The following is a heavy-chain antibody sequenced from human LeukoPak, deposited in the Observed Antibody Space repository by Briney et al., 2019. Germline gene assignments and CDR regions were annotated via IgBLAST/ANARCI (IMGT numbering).Heavy chain of an antibody. CDR1: GYSINSGYY. D-gene: IGHD4-17*01. Sequence: SETLSLTCSVSGYSINSGYYWGWIRQPPGKGLEWIGSIYHSGSTYYNPSLKSRVTISVDTSKNQFSLKLGSVTAADTAVYYCARLAAGVTMYYYYYMDVWGKGTTVTVSS. CDR2: IYHSGST. V-gene: IGHV4-38-2*02. CDR3: ARLAAGVTMYYYYYMDV. J-gene: IGHJ6*03.